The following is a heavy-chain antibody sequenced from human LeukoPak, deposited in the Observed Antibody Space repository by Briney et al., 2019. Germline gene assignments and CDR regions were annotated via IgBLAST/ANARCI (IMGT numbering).Heavy chain of an antibody. Sequence: GGSLRLSCAASGFTFSMYAMHWVRQAPGEGLEYVSAISSDGGSTYYANSVKGRFTISRDNSKNTLYLQMGSLRAEDMAVYYCVNYGMDVWGQGTTVTVSS. V-gene: IGHV3-64*01. CDR1: GFTFSMYA. J-gene: IGHJ6*02. CDR2: ISSDGGST. CDR3: VNYGMDV.